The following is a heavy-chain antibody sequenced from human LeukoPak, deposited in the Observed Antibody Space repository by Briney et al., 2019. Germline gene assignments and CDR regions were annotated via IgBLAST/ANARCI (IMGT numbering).Heavy chain of an antibody. CDR2: INPNSGGT. J-gene: IGHJ4*02. CDR3: ARRWGGSYQLDY. D-gene: IGHD1-26*01. V-gene: IGHV1-2*02. CDR1: GYTFTGYF. Sequence: ASVKVSCKASGYTFTGYFMHWVRQAPGQGLGWMGWINPNSGGTNYAQKFQGRVTLTSDTSISTTYMELTSLRSDATAVYYCARRWGGSYQLDYWGQGTLVTVSS.